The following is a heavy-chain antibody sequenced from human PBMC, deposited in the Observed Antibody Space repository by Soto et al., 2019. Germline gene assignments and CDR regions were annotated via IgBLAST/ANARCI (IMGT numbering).Heavy chain of an antibody. Sequence: TLSLTCTVSGVSISSAWYDWSWLRQHPGKGLEWIVYIYYSGSTYYNPSLKSRVTISVDTSKNQYSLKLSSVTAEDTAVYYCARDRYCSSIRCYRDVAFDLWGQGTMVTVSS. CDR3: ARDRYCSSIRCYRDVAFDL. J-gene: IGHJ3*01. CDR2: IYYSGST. CDR1: GVSISSAWYD. V-gene: IGHV4-31*03. D-gene: IGHD2-2*01.